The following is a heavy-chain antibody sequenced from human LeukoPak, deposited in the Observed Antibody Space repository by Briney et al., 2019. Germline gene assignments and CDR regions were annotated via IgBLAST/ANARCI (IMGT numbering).Heavy chain of an antibody. CDR1: GGTFSSYA. Sequence: GASVKVSCKASGGTFSSYAINWVRQATGQGLEWMGWMNPNSGNTGYAQKFQGRVTMTRNTSISTAYMELSSLRSEDTAVYYCARGPYGAVAGTFGDLDYWGQGTLVTVSS. D-gene: IGHD6-19*01. CDR3: ARGPYGAVAGTFGDLDY. J-gene: IGHJ4*02. V-gene: IGHV1-8*02. CDR2: MNPNSGNT.